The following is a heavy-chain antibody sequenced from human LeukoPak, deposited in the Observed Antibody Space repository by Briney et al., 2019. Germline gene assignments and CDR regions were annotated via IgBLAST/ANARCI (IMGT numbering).Heavy chain of an antibody. CDR3: ARRTGNPGDFGY. CDR2: IYPGDSDT. D-gene: IGHD7-27*01. V-gene: IGHV5-51*01. CDR1: GYSFTSYW. Sequence: GESLKISCKGSGYSFTSYWIGWVRQMPGKGLEWMGIIYPGDSDTRYSPSFQGQVTISADKSIDTVYLQWISLKPSDTAIYYCARRTGNPGDFGYWGQGTLVTVSS. J-gene: IGHJ4*02.